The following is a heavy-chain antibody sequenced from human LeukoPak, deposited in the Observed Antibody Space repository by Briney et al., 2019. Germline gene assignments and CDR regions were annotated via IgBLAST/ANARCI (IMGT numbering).Heavy chain of an antibody. J-gene: IGHJ5*02. D-gene: IGHD6-25*01. Sequence: RPGGSLRLSCAASGFTFSSYSMNWVRQAPGKGLEWVSSISSSSSYIYYADSVKGRFTISRDNAKNSLYLQMNSLRAEDTAVYYCATLTGDSSEDWFDPWGQGTLVAVSS. CDR2: ISSSSSYI. CDR3: ATLTGDSSEDWFDP. CDR1: GFTFSSYS. V-gene: IGHV3-21*01.